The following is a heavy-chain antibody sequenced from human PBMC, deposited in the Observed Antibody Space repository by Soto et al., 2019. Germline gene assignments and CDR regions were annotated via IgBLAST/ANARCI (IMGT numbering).Heavy chain of an antibody. Sequence: SETLSLTCAVYGGSFSGYYWSWIRQPPGKGLEWIGEINHSGSTNYNPSLKSRVTISVDTSKNQFSLKLSSVTAADTAVYYCAYSGYDPQSRLSTVTTYNWFAPWGQGTPGIV. CDR2: INHSGST. CDR1: GGSFSGYY. J-gene: IGHJ5*02. V-gene: IGHV4-34*01. D-gene: IGHD5-12*01. CDR3: AYSGYDPQSRLSTVTTYNWFAP.